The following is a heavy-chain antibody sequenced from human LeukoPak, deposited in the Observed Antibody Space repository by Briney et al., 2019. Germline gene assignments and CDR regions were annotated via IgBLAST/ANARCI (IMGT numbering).Heavy chain of an antibody. V-gene: IGHV4-59*01. CDR2: IYYSGST. CDR3: ARVRQQVVHDAFDI. D-gene: IGHD6-13*01. Sequence: SETLSLTCTVSGGSMSSYYWGWIRQPPGEGLEWIGYIYYSGSTNYNPSLKSRVTISVDTSKNLFSLKLSSVTAADTAVYYCARVRQQVVHDAFDIWGQGTMVIVSS. J-gene: IGHJ3*02. CDR1: GGSMSSYY.